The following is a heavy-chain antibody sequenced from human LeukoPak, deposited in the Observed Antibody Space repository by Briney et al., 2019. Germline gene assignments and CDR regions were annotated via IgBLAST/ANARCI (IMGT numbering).Heavy chain of an antibody. V-gene: IGHV4-4*09. Sequence: SETLSLTCTVSGGSISSYYWSWIRQPPGKGLEWIGYIYTSGSTNYNPSLKSRVTISVDTSKNQFSLKLSSVTAADTAVYYCARGVTGTTNDYWGQGTLVTVSS. CDR2: IYTSGST. D-gene: IGHD1-7*01. CDR1: GGSISSYY. J-gene: IGHJ4*02. CDR3: ARGVTGTTNDY.